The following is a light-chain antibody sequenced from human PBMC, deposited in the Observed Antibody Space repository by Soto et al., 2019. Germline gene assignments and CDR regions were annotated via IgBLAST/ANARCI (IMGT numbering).Light chain of an antibody. V-gene: IGLV1-47*02. J-gene: IGLJ1*01. CDR3: VSWDDSLSGLV. CDR2: SNN. CDR1: SSNIGTNT. Sequence: QSVLTQPPSASGTPGQRVTISCSGSSSNIGTNTVHWYQQVPGTAPKLLIYSNNQRPSGVPDRFSGSKSGTSASLAISGLRSEDEADYYCVSWDDSLSGLVFGTGTKLTVL.